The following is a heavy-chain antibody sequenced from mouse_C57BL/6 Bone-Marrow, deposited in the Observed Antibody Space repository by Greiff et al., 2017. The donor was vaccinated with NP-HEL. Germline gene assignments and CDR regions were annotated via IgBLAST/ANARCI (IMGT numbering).Heavy chain of an antibody. D-gene: IGHD1-1*01. CDR3: ARRDYYGSSPVAN. CDR1: GYTFTNYW. CDR2: IYPGGGST. Sequence: VQLQQSGAELVRPGPSVKMSCKASGYTFTNYWIGWAKQRPGHGLEWIGDIYPGGGSTNYNEKFKGKATLTADQSSSTAYMQFSSLTSEDSSIYYCARRDYYGSSPVANGGQGTLVTVAA. J-gene: IGHJ3*01. V-gene: IGHV1-63*01.